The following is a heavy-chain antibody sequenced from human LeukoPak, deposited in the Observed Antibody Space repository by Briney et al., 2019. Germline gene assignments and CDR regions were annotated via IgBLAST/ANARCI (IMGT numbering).Heavy chain of an antibody. CDR1: GFTFSSYS. D-gene: IGHD6-13*01. V-gene: IGHV3-21*01. CDR3: ARDLFPRGGSSWDPQDY. CDR2: ISSSSSYI. J-gene: IGHJ4*02. Sequence: GGSLRLSCAASGFTFSSYSMNWVRQAPGKGLEWVSSISSSSSYIYYADSVKGRFTISRDNAKNSLYLQMNSLRAEDTAVYYCARDLFPRGGSSWDPQDYWGQGTLVTVPS.